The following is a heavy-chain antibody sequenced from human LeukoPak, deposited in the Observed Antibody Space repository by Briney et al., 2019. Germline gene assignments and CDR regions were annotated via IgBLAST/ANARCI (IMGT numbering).Heavy chain of an antibody. CDR1: GFTFSSYA. CDR3: AREWELHYRYVDY. CDR2: ISYDGSNK. Sequence: GRSLRLSCAASGFTFSSYAMHWVREAPGTGVEGLAVISYDGSNKYHADFLKGRFTISRDNSKNTLYLQMNSLRAEDTAVYYCAREWELHYRYVDYWGQGTLVTVSS. D-gene: IGHD1-26*01. J-gene: IGHJ4*02. V-gene: IGHV3-30*04.